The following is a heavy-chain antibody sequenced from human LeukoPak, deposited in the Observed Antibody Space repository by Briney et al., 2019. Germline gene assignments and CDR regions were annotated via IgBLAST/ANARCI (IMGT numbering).Heavy chain of an antibody. J-gene: IGHJ5*02. Sequence: SETLSLTCAVYGGSFSGYYWSWIRQPPGNGLEWIGEINHSGSTNYNPSLKSRVTISVDTSKNQFSLKLSSVTAADTAVYYCARSPGTTGRKLNWFDPWGQGTLVTVSS. CDR3: ARSPGTTGRKLNWFDP. CDR1: GGSFSGYY. CDR2: INHSGST. D-gene: IGHD6-13*01. V-gene: IGHV4-34*01.